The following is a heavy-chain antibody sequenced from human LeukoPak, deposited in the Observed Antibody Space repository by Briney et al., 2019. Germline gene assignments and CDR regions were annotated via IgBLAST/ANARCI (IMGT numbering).Heavy chain of an antibody. CDR2: INHSGST. CDR1: GGSFSGYY. CDR3: ARGYSYGRRKHDY. Sequence: SETLSLTCAVYGGSFSGYYWSWIRQPPGKGLEWIGEINHSGSTNYNPSLKSRVTISVDTSKNQFSLKLSSVTAADTAVYYCARGYSYGRRKHDYWGQGTLVTVSS. D-gene: IGHD5-18*01. V-gene: IGHV4-34*01. J-gene: IGHJ4*02.